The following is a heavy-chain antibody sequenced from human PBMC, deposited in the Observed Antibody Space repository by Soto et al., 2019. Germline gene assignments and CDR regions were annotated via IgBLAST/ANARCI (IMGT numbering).Heavy chain of an antibody. CDR2: INAYNGNT. J-gene: IGHJ6*02. D-gene: IGHD2-2*01. Sequence: ASVKVSCKASGYTFTSYAMHWVRQAPGQRLEWMGWINAYNGNTNYAQKLQGRVTMTTDTSTSTAYMELRSLRSDDTAVYYCAREGYCISTSCRHYDYYGMDVWGQGTTVTVSS. CDR3: AREGYCISTSCRHYDYYGMDV. CDR1: GYTFTSYA. V-gene: IGHV1-18*01.